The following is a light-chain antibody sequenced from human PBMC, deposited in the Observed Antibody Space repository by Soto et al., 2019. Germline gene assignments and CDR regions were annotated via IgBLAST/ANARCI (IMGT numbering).Light chain of an antibody. Sequence: DIQMTQSPSSLSASVGDRVTITCQASQDIRNYLNWYQQKPGKAPKVLISLASTLETGVPSRFSGGGSGTDFTFTISSLQPEDIATYYCQQLKSFPLSFGGGTKVDIK. J-gene: IGKJ4*01. V-gene: IGKV1-33*01. CDR1: QDIRNY. CDR2: LAS. CDR3: QQLKSFPLS.